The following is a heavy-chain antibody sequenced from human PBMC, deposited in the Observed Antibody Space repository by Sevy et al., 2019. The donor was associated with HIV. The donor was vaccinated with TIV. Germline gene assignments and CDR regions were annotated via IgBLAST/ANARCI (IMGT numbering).Heavy chain of an antibody. Sequence: SETLSLTCTVSGDSISSGDSFWSWIRQPAGRGLEWIGRIYASGRTMYNPSLKSRLTLSVDTSKNQFSLELTSVTAADTAVYYCARDGIKREYYYAMDVWGQGTPVTVSS. D-gene: IGHD1-26*01. V-gene: IGHV4-61*02. CDR3: ARDGIKREYYYAMDV. J-gene: IGHJ6*02. CDR1: GDSISSGDSF. CDR2: IYASGRT.